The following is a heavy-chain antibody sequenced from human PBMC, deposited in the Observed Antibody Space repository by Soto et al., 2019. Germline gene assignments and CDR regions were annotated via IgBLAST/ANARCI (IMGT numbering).Heavy chain of an antibody. CDR2: IHHSGST. Sequence: SETLSLTCSVYGASFSGYYWSWIRQSPGKGLEWIGEIHHSGSTHYNPSLKSRLTFSIDESQSQFYMMLISVTAADTALYFCARGHSTSGYDSWGQGSLVTVSS. CDR3: ARGHSTSGYDS. D-gene: IGHD6-6*01. CDR1: GASFSGYY. J-gene: IGHJ4*02. V-gene: IGHV4-34*01.